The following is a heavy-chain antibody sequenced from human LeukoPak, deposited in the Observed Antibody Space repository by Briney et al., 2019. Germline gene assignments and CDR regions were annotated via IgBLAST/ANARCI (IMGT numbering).Heavy chain of an antibody. V-gene: IGHV4-59*01. CDR2: IYYSGST. CDR3: ARNIGAALNWFDP. CDR1: GGSISSYY. Sequence: SETLSLTCTVSGGSISSYYWSWIRQPPGKGLEWIGYIYYSGSTNYNHSLKSRVTISVDTSKNQFSLKLSSVTAADTAVYYCARNIGAALNWFDPWGQGTLVTVSS. D-gene: IGHD6-25*01. J-gene: IGHJ5*02.